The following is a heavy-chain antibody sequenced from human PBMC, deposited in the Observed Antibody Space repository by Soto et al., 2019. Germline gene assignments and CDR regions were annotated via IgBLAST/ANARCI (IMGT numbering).Heavy chain of an antibody. V-gene: IGHV4-59*01. CDR3: ARSNIVLVPRAGDGWHTPFDY. D-gene: IGHD2-2*01. Sequence: SETLSLTCIVSGGSISSYYWSWIRQHPGKGLEWIGYIHYSGSTNYNPSLKSRVTISVDTSKTQFSLKLSSVTTADTAVYYCARSNIVLVPRAGDGWHTPFDYCGQRTPVTVSS. J-gene: IGHJ4*02. CDR2: IHYSGST. CDR1: GGSISSYY.